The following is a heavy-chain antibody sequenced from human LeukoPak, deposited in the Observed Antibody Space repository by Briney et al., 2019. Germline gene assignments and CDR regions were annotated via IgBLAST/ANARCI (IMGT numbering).Heavy chain of an antibody. J-gene: IGHJ4*02. Sequence: SETLSLTCTVSGGSISSSSYYWGWIRQPPGKGLEWIGSIYTSGSTNYNPSLKSRVSMSVDTSKKQFSLRLSSVTAADTAIYYCASDYFDRTGYYGFIYWGQGSLVTISS. CDR2: IYTSGST. CDR3: ASDYFDRTGYYGFIY. D-gene: IGHD3-22*01. V-gene: IGHV4-39*07. CDR1: GGSISSSSYY.